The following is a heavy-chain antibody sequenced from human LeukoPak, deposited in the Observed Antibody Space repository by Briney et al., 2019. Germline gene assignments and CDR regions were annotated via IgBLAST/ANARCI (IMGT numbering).Heavy chain of an antibody. CDR2: IIPIFGTA. Sequence: GASVKVSCKASGGTFSSYAISWVRQAPGQGLEWMGGIIPIFGTANYAQKFQGRVTITADESTSTAYMELSSLGSEDTAVYYCARAGGIYGGPQHFDYWGQGTLVTVSS. CDR1: GGTFSSYA. J-gene: IGHJ4*02. CDR3: ARAGGIYGGPQHFDY. V-gene: IGHV1-69*13. D-gene: IGHD4/OR15-4a*01.